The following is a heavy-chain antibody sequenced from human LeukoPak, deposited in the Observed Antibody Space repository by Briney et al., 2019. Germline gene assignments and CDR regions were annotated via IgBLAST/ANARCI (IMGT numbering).Heavy chain of an antibody. CDR2: IYYSGNT. CDR1: GGSISSSSYY. D-gene: IGHD3-16*01. J-gene: IGHJ2*01. CDR3: ARQSVFWYFDL. V-gene: IGHV4-39*01. Sequence: SETLSLTCTVSGGSISSSSYYWGWIRQPPGKGLEWIAIIYYSGNTYYNPSLKSRVTISVDTSKNQFSLKLSSVTAADTAVYYCARQSVFWYFDLWGRGTLVTDSS.